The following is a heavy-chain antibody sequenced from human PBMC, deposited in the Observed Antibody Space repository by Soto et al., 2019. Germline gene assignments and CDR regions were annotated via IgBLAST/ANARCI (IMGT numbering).Heavy chain of an antibody. Sequence: SETLSLTCAVYGGSFSGYYWSWIRQPPGKGLEWIGEINHSGSTNYNPSLKSRVTISVDTSKNQFSLKLSSVTAADTAVYYCARVPYCSGGSCYVGGLDPSGQGTLVIGSS. CDR2: INHSGST. V-gene: IGHV4-34*01. J-gene: IGHJ5*02. CDR3: ARVPYCSGGSCYVGGLDP. CDR1: GGSFSGYY. D-gene: IGHD2-15*01.